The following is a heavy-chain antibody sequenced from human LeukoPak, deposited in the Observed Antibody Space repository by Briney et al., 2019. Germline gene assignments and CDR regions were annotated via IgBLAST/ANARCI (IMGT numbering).Heavy chain of an antibody. CDR3: AKVISSGGSCYEY. D-gene: IGHD2-15*01. CDR1: GFTFSSYA. V-gene: IGHV3-23*01. CDR2: ISGGGGST. Sequence: GGSLRLTCAASGFTFSSYAMSWVRQAPGKGLEWVSAISGGGGSTYYADSVKGRFTISRDNSKNTLYLQMNSLRAEDTAVYYCAKVISSGGSCYEYWGQGTLVTVSS. J-gene: IGHJ4*02.